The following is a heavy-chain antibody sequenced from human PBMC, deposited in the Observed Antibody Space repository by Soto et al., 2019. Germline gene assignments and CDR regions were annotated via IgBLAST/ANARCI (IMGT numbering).Heavy chain of an antibody. CDR2: IKQDGSEK. Sequence: EVQLVESGGGLVQPGGSLRLSCAASGFTFSSYWMSWVRQAPGKGLEWVANIKQDGSEKYYVDSVKGRFTISRDNAKNSLYLQMNSLRAEDTAVYYCARDLLVAGVVPAGTFDYWGQGTLVTVSS. CDR1: GFTFSSYW. CDR3: ARDLLVAGVVPAGTFDY. D-gene: IGHD2-2*01. J-gene: IGHJ4*02. V-gene: IGHV3-7*01.